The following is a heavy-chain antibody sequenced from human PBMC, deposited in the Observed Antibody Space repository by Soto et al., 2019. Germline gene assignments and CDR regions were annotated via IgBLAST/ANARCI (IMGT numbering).Heavy chain of an antibody. CDR2: IYYSGST. V-gene: IGHV4-39*01. CDR1: GGSISSSSYY. J-gene: IGHJ4*02. D-gene: IGHD3-10*01. CDR3: ASGGKVRGAIDY. Sequence: SETLSLTCTVSGGSISSSSYYWGWIRQPPGKGLEWIGSIYYSGSTYYNPSLKSRVTISVDTSKNQFSLKLSSVTAADTAVYYCASGGKVRGAIDYWGQGTLVTV.